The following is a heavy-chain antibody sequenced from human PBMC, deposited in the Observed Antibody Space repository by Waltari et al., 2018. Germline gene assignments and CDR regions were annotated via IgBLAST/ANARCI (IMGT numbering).Heavy chain of an antibody. CDR3: TRGAFDS. V-gene: IGHV3-48*04. CDR1: GFTLSKYS. Sequence: EVQLVESVGGFVQPGGSLSLSFLASGFTLSKYSMNWVLQAPGKGLEWVSNIISSSSCKEYADSVEGRFTVCRDNAKNTLYLQMNNLRAEDTAVYYCTRGAFDSWGQGTLVTVSS. J-gene: IGHJ4*02. CDR2: IISSSSCK.